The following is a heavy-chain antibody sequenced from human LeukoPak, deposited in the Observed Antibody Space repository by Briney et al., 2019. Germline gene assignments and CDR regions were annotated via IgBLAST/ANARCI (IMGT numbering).Heavy chain of an antibody. CDR2: INTYNGNT. J-gene: IGHJ4*02. CDR1: GYSFRDYG. D-gene: IGHD1-26*01. CDR3: ARELGEGAKRDLDF. V-gene: IGHV1-18*01. Sequence: GASVKVSCKTSGYSFRDYGLSWVRQAPGQGLQWMGWINTYNGNTEYAQSLQGRATMTIDTATATAYLEVRSLISDDTAVYYCARELGEGAKRDLDFWGQGTLVTVSS.